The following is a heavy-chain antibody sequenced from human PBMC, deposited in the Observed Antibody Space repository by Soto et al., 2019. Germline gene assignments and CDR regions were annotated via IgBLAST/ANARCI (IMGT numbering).Heavy chain of an antibody. Sequence: PGESLKISCKGSAYTFTSYWISWVRQMPGKGLEWMGRIDPSDSYTYVSPSFQGLVTISTDKSINTAYLQWSSLKASDTAMYYCARLTRIGATVDYYYYGMDVWGQGTTVTVS. V-gene: IGHV5-10-1*01. CDR3: ARLTRIGATVDYYYYGMDV. D-gene: IGHD6-13*01. CDR1: AYTFTSYW. J-gene: IGHJ6*02. CDR2: IDPSDSYT.